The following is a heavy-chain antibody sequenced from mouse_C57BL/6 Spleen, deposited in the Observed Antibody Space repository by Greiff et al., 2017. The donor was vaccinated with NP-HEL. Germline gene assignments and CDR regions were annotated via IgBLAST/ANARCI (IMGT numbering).Heavy chain of an antibody. J-gene: IGHJ2*01. CDR3: ARQRRGWAYYFDY. CDR1: GFTFSSYG. Sequence: EVKLMESGGDLVKPGGSLKLSCAASGFTFSSYGMSWVRQTPDKRLEWVATISSGGSYTYYPDSVKGRFTISRDNAKNTLYLQMSNLKSEDTAIYYCARQRRGWAYYFDYWGQGTTLTVSS. V-gene: IGHV5-6*01. CDR2: ISSGGSYT. D-gene: IGHD3-2*02.